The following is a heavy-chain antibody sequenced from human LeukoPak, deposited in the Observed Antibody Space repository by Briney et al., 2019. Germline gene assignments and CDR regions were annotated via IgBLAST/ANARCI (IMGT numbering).Heavy chain of an antibody. CDR1: GFTFSSYA. CDR3: AKDRSDYGDYLDAFDI. Sequence: GGSLRLSCAASGFTFSSYAMSWVRQAPGKGLEWVSAISGSGGSTYYADSVKGRFTISRDNSKNTLYLQMNSLRAEDTAVYYCAKDRSDYGDYLDAFDIWGQGTMVTVSS. V-gene: IGHV3-23*01. D-gene: IGHD4-17*01. J-gene: IGHJ3*02. CDR2: ISGSGGST.